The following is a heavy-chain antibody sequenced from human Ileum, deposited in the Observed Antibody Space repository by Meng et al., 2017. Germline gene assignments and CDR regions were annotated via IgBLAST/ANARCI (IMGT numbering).Heavy chain of an antibody. D-gene: IGHD4-23*01. CDR1: GDSISTTNW. V-gene: IGHV4-4*02. Sequence: VQQQGSGPGLVKPSGTLSLTGAVSGDSISTTNWWNWVRQPPGEGLEWIGEIYHSGLVNYNLSLKSRVTLSIDKSKNQFSLKLISVTAADTGVYYCAANSGKKMHSWGQGTLVTVSS. CDR2: IYHSGLV. CDR3: AANSGKKMHS. J-gene: IGHJ4*02.